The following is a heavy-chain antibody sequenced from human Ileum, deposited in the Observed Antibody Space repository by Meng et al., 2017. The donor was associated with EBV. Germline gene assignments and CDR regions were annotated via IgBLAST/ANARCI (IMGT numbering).Heavy chain of an antibody. CDR2: IYRGGST. V-gene: IGHV3-53*01. J-gene: IGHJ5*02. Sequence: VQLVESGGCLIQPGGSLRLSCAASGFPVSSNYMSWVRQAPGKGLEWVSIIYRGGSTYYADSVKGRFTISRDNSKNTLYLQMNSLRAEDTAVYYCAREGFMITFGGVNQTTWGQGTLVTVSS. CDR3: AREGFMITFGGVNQTT. D-gene: IGHD3-16*01. CDR1: GFPVSSNY.